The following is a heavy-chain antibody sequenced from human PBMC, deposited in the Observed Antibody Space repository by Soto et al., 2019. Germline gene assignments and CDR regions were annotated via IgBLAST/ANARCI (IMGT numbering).Heavy chain of an antibody. CDR3: AKNPGYNSGWYSIDY. Sequence: QVQLVESGGGVVQPARSLRLSCAASGFTFSNYGMHWVRQAPGKGLEWVAVISYDGSNKYYADSVKGRFTISRDNSKNTLYLQMNSLRVEDTAMYYCAKNPGYNSGWYSIDYWGQGTLVTVSS. V-gene: IGHV3-30*18. D-gene: IGHD6-19*01. CDR1: GFTFSNYG. CDR2: ISYDGSNK. J-gene: IGHJ4*02.